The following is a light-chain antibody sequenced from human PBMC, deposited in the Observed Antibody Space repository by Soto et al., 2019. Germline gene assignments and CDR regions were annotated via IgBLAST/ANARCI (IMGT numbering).Light chain of an antibody. CDR2: MVS. CDR3: MHGTHCPWP. V-gene: IGKV2-30*01. J-gene: IGKJ1*01. Sequence: DGVMTQSPLSRPVTLGQPPSFSCRSRQSLGFSDADTYLTWFHQRPGQSPRRLIYMVSNRNSGAPARISGSGSGTDLTVKITRVEAEDVGVYYCMHGTHCPWPVGKGTKVDIK. CDR1: QSLGFSDADTY.